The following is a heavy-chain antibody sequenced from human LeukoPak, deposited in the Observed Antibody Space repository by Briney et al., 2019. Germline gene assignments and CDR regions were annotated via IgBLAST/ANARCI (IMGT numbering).Heavy chain of an antibody. J-gene: IGHJ4*02. CDR3: ARRNGDSGYDN. D-gene: IGHD5-12*01. Sequence: GESLKISCDGSGYNFANSWIAWVRQMPGKGLECMGIIYPGDSDTRYSPSFQGQVTISADKSISTAYLQWSSLKASDTAMYYCARRNGDSGYDNWGQGTLVTVSS. V-gene: IGHV5-51*01. CDR1: GYNFANSW. CDR2: IYPGDSDT.